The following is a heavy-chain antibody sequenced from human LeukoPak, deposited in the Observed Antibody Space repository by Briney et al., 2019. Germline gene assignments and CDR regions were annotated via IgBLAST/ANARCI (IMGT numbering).Heavy chain of an antibody. Sequence: TSETLSLTCAVYGGSFSGYYWSWIRQPPGKGLEWIGYIYYSGSTYYNPSLKSRVTISVDTSKNQFSLKLSSVTAADTAVYYCARDERRWLQWSWGYWGQGTLVTVSS. V-gene: IGHV4-59*12. CDR1: GGSFSGYY. CDR3: ARDERRWLQWSWGY. CDR2: IYYSGST. D-gene: IGHD5-24*01. J-gene: IGHJ4*02.